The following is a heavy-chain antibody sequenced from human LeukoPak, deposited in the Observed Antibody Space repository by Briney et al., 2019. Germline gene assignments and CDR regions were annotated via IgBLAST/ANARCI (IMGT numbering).Heavy chain of an antibody. CDR3: ARGAIAARYYFDY. D-gene: IGHD6-6*01. CDR1: GCSFTSYW. CDR2: IYPGDSDT. J-gene: IGHJ4*02. Sequence: GESLKISCKGSGCSFTSYWIGWVRQMPGKGLEWMGIIYPGDSDTRYSPSFQGQVTISADKSISTAYLQWSSLKASDTAMYYCARGAIAARYYFDYWGQGTLVTVSS. V-gene: IGHV5-51*01.